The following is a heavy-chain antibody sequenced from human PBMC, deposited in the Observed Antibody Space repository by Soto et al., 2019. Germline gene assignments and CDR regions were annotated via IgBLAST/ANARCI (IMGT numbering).Heavy chain of an antibody. CDR1: GGTFSSYA. CDR3: ARVGSMIVVVAPYGYYGMDV. Sequence: GASVKVSCKASGGTFSSYAISWVRQAPGQGLEWMGGIIPIFGTANYAQKFQGRVTITADKSTSTAYMELSSLRSEDTAVYYCARVGSMIVVVAPYGYYGMDVWGQGTTVTVSS. D-gene: IGHD3-22*01. CDR2: IIPIFGTA. V-gene: IGHV1-69*06. J-gene: IGHJ6*02.